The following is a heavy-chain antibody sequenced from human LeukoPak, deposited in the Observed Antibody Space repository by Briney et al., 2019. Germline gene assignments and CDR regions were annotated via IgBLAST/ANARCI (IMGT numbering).Heavy chain of an antibody. J-gene: IGHJ1*01. CDR1: GGSFSGYY. V-gene: IGHV4-34*01. CDR2: INHSGST. D-gene: IGHD2-21*02. CDR3: ARSSLVTARGSLFQH. Sequence: SETLSLTCVVYGGSFSGYYWSWIRQPPGKGLEWIGEINHSGSTNYNPSLKSRVTISVDTSKNQFSLKLSSVTAADTAVYYCARSSLVTARGSLFQHWGQGTLVTVSS.